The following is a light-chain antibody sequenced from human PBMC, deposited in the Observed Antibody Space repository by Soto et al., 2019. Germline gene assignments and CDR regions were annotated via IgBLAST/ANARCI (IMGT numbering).Light chain of an antibody. CDR2: DVS. J-gene: IGLJ1*01. CDR3: SSXTSXSSLRYV. Sequence: QSVLTQPASVSGSPGQSITISCTGTSSDVGAYNYVSWYQQHPGKAPKLMISDVSNRPSGVSNRFSGSKSGNTASLTISGLQPEDEADYYCSSXTSXSSLRYVFGTGTKVTVL. CDR1: SSDVGAYNY. V-gene: IGLV2-14*03.